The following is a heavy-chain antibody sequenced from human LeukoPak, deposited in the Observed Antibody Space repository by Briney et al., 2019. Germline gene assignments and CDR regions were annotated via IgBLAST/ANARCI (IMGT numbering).Heavy chain of an antibody. CDR2: IYPGDSDT. D-gene: IGHD3-22*01. CDR1: GYSFTSYW. J-gene: IGHJ4*02. V-gene: IGHV5-51*01. CDR3: ARVTHYYDSSGYYYLDY. Sequence: GESLKISCKGSGYSFTSYWIGWVRQMPGKGLEWMGIIYPGDSDTRYSPSFQGQVTISADKSISTAYLQWSSLKASDTAMYYCARVTHYYDSSGYYYLDYWGQGTLVTVSS.